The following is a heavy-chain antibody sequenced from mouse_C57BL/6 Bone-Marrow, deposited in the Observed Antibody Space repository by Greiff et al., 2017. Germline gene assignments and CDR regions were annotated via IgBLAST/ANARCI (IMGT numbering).Heavy chain of an antibody. CDR2: IHPNSGST. CDR3: AGGYWYFDV. Sequence: QVQLQQPGAELVKPGASVTLSCKASGYTFTSYWMHWVKQRPGQGLEWIGMIHPNSGSTNYNEKFKSKATLTVDKSSSTAYMQRSSLTSEDSAVYYCAGGYWYFDVWGTGTTVTFSS. V-gene: IGHV1-64*01. CDR1: GYTFTSYW. J-gene: IGHJ1*03.